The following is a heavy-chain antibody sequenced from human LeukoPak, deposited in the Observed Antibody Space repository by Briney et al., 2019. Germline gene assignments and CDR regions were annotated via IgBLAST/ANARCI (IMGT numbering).Heavy chain of an antibody. CDR1: GYTFTGYY. CDR3: ARHTTRDPRPLSLPQPEDSY. Sequence: GASVKVSCKASGYTFTGYYMHWVRQAPGQGREWVGRINPNSGGTNYAQKVQGRVTMTRDTSISTAYMELSRLRSDDTAVYYCARHTTRDPRPLSLPQPEDSYWGQGTLVTVSS. J-gene: IGHJ4*02. D-gene: IGHD1-26*01. V-gene: IGHV1-2*06. CDR2: INPNSGGT.